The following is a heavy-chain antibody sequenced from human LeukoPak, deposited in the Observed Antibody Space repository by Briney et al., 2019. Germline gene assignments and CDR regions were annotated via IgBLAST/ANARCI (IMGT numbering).Heavy chain of an antibody. CDR2: IISTGGNT. Sequence: GGSLRLSCAASGFTFSTYAMTWVRQAPGKGLECVSLIISTGGNTYYADSVKGRFTISRDNSKNTLSLQMNSLRAEDTAVYYCAKDVRVGGGGMDVWGQGTPVTVSS. J-gene: IGHJ6*02. V-gene: IGHV3-23*01. CDR1: GFTFSTYA. D-gene: IGHD1-26*01. CDR3: AKDVRVGGGGMDV.